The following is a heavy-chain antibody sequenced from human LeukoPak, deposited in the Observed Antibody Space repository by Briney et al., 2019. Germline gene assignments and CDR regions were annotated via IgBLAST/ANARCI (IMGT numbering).Heavy chain of an antibody. CDR2: ISYDGSVI. D-gene: IGHD3-10*01. CDR1: GFTLSSFG. V-gene: IGHV3-30*18. J-gene: IGHJ4*02. Sequence: GGSLRLSCAASGFTLSSFGMHWARQAPGKGLEWMTVISYDGSVIYNADSVKGRFTISRDNSKNTLYLQMDSLRADDTAVYYCAKERSFGPRDFDYWGQGTLVTVSS. CDR3: AKERSFGPRDFDY.